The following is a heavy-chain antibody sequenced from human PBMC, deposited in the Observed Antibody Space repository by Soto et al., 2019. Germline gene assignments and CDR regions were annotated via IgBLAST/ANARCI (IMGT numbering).Heavy chain of an antibody. D-gene: IGHD5-18*01. CDR2: IKQDGSED. CDR3: ARCGGHSYGWNPDY. V-gene: IGHV3-7*03. J-gene: IGHJ4*02. CDR1: GFTLNRYW. Sequence: DVQLVESGGGLVQPGGSLRLSCAASGFTLNRYWMSWVRQAPGKGLEWVANIKQDGSEDYYVDSVKGRFTISRDNADNSLYLQMNSLRAEDTAIYFFARCGGHSYGWNPDYWGQGAQVTVSS.